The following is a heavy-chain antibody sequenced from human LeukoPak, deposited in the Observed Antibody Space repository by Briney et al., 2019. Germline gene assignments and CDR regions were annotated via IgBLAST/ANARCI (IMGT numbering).Heavy chain of an antibody. CDR2: ISTYNGNT. D-gene: IGHD2-21*01. V-gene: IGHV1-18*01. CDR3: ARDSNGGGGDERFDP. CDR1: GYTFTSLG. J-gene: IGHJ5*02. Sequence: GASVKVSCKTSGYTFTSLGITWVRQAPGQGLQWMGWISTYNGNTVYAQKVQGRVTMTTDTSTTTTYMELRSLRSDDTAVYYCARDSNGGGGDERFDPWGQGTLVTVSS.